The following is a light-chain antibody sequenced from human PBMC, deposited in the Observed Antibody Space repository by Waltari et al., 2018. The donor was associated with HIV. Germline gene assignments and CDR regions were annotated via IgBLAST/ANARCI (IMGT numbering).Light chain of an antibody. J-gene: IGLJ3*02. Sequence: QSVLTQPPSASGTPGQRVPISCSGSSSNLGSNYVSWYQQLPGTAPTPLIYRNNQRPSGVPDRCSGSKSGTSASLAISGLRSEDEADYYCAAWDDSLSGRVFGGGTKLTVL. V-gene: IGLV1-47*01. CDR3: AAWDDSLSGRV. CDR1: SSNLGSNY. CDR2: RNN.